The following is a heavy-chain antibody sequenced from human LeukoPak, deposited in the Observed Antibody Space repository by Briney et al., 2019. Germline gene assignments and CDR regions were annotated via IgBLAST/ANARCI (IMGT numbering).Heavy chain of an antibody. V-gene: IGHV1-2*02. J-gene: IGHJ5*02. Sequence: ASVKVSCKASGYTFTGYYMHWVRQAPGQGLEWMGWINPNSGGTNYAQKFQGRVTLTRDMSISTAYMELSNLRSDDTAVYYCARDTDAVYSGSYKGYNWFDAWGQGTLVTVSS. CDR2: INPNSGGT. D-gene: IGHD1-26*01. CDR1: GYTFTGYY. CDR3: ARDTDAVYSGSYKGYNWFDA.